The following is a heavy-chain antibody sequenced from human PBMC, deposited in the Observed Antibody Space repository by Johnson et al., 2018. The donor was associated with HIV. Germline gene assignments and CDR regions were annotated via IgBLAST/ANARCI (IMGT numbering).Heavy chain of an antibody. Sequence: QVQLVESGGGLVKPGGSLRLSCAASGFTFSDYYMSWIRQAPGKGLEWVSNISRSGSTISHAASVKGRLIISRDNAKNSLYLQMSSLRGEDTAVYDCGREGPYRGFDIGGQGTMVTV. CDR2: ISRSGSTI. V-gene: IGHV3-11*04. CDR1: GFTFSDYY. J-gene: IGHJ3*02. D-gene: IGHD1-26*01. CDR3: GREGPYRGFDI.